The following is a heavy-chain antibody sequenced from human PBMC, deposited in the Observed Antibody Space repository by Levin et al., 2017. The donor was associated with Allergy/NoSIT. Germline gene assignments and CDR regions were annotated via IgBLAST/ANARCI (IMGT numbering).Heavy chain of an antibody. V-gene: IGHV5-51*01. J-gene: IGHJ4*02. CDR3: ARRLTYTSGSSFYLDF. CDR2: IYPGDSET. Sequence: GESLKISCETSGYSFPNYWIAWVRQMPGKALEWMGNIYPGDSETRSSPSFQGQVTMSADKSINTAYLQWTSLKASATAMYYCARRLTYTSGSSFYLDFWGQGTLVTVSS. CDR1: GYSFPNYW. D-gene: IGHD2/OR15-2a*01.